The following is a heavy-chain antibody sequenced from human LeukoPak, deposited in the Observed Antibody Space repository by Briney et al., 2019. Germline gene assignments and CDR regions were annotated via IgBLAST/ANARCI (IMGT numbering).Heavy chain of an antibody. V-gene: IGHV3-11*01. CDR1: GFTFSDYY. Sequence: PGGSLRLSCVASGFTFSDYYMSWIRQAPGKGLECVSYISGGASSIDYADSVKGRFTLSRDNAKHSLFLQMSSLRAEDTAVYYCARVGHRWQGDYWGQGTLVTVSS. J-gene: IGHJ4*02. D-gene: IGHD4-23*01. CDR3: ARVGHRWQGDY. CDR2: ISGGASSI.